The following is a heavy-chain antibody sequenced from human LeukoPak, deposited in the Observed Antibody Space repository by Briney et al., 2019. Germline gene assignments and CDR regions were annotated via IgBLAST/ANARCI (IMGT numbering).Heavy chain of an antibody. V-gene: IGHV3-48*02. CDR3: ARLQGGSSGSYYNEDDY. Sequence: GGSLRLSCAASGFTFSSYSMNWVRQAPGKGLEWVSYISSSSSTIYYADSVKGRFTISRDNAKNSLYLQMDSLRDEDTAVYYCARLQGGSSGSYYNEDDYWGQGTLVTVSS. CDR2: ISSSSSTI. CDR1: GFTFSSYS. D-gene: IGHD3-10*01. J-gene: IGHJ4*02.